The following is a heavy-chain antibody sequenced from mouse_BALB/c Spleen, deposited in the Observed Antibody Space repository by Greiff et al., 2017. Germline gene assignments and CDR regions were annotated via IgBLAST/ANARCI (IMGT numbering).Heavy chain of an antibody. CDR1: GYTFTSYW. CDR3: AIPLITTVVDYYYAMDY. V-gene: IGHV1-7*01. CDR2: INPSTGYT. D-gene: IGHD1-1*01. J-gene: IGHJ4*01. Sequence: VQLQQSGAELAKPGASVKMSCKASGYTFTSYWMHWVNQRPGQGLEWIGYINPSTGYTEYNQKFKDKATLTADKSSSTAYMQLSSLTSEDSAVYYCAIPLITTVVDYYYAMDYWGQGTSVTVSS.